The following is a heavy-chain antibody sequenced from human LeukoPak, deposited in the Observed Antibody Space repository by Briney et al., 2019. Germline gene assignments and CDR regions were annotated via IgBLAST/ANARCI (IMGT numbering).Heavy chain of an antibody. J-gene: IGHJ6*02. D-gene: IGHD3-10*01. V-gene: IGHV1-69*04. CDR2: IIPILGIA. Sequence: GASVKVSCKASGGTFSSYAISWVRQAPGQGLEWMGRIIPILGIANYAQKFQGRVTITADKSTSTAYMELSSLRSEDTAVYYCARVSVWFGELVGDYGMDVWRQGTTVTVSS. CDR3: ARVSVWFGELVGDYGMDV. CDR1: GGTFSSYA.